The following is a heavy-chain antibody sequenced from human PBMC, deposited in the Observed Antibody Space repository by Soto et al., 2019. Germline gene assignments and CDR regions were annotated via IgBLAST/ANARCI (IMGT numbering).Heavy chain of an antibody. Sequence: PGGALRLSCAASGFTFSSYWMHWVRQAPGKGLVWVSRINSDGSSTSYADSVKGRFTISRDNAKNTLYLQMNSLRAEDTAVYYCARINRYGDYVDYWGQGTLVTVSS. V-gene: IGHV3-74*01. J-gene: IGHJ4*02. D-gene: IGHD4-17*01. CDR2: INSDGSST. CDR3: ARINRYGDYVDY. CDR1: GFTFSSYW.